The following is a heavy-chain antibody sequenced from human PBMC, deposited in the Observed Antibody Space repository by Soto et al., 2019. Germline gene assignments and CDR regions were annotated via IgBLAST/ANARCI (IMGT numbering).Heavy chain of an antibody. D-gene: IGHD3-22*01. J-gene: IGHJ4*02. V-gene: IGHV3-23*01. CDR2: VSGSGSST. CDR3: AKDRVRSSGYLFDY. Sequence: GGSLRLSCAASGFPFINYAMTWVRQAPGKGLEWVPTVSGSGSSTYYADSVKGRFTISRDNSKNTLFLQMSSLRAEDTAVYYCAKDRVRSSGYLFDYRGQRTLVTVSS. CDR1: GFPFINYA.